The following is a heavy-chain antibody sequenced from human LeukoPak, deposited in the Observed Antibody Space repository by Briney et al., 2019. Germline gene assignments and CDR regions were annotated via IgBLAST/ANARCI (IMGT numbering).Heavy chain of an antibody. CDR3: ARDRGSYYRLGAFDI. D-gene: IGHD1-26*01. CDR1: GFTFSSYS. J-gene: IGHJ3*02. V-gene: IGHV3-48*02. Sequence: GGSLRLSCAASGFTFSSYSMNWVRQAPGKGLEWVSYISSSSTIYYADFVKGRFTISRDNAKNSLYLQMNSLRDEDTAVYYCARDRGSYYRLGAFDIWGQGTMVTVSS. CDR2: ISSSSTI.